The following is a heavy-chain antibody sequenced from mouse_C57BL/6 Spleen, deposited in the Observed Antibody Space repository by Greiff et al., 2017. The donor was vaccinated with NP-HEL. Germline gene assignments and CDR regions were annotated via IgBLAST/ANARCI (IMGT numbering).Heavy chain of an antibody. V-gene: IGHV5-9*01. CDR2: ISGGGGHP. CDR1: GFTFRSYT. D-gene: IGHD2-3*01. Sequence: EVKVVESGGGLVKPGGSLKLSCAASGFTFRSYTMSWVRQTPEQRLGWVATISGGGGHPSYPDRVKGRFTISRDNAKNTLYLQMSSLRSEDTALYYCARQGFYDGYYYFDYWGQGTTLTVSS. CDR3: ARQGFYDGYYYFDY. J-gene: IGHJ2*01.